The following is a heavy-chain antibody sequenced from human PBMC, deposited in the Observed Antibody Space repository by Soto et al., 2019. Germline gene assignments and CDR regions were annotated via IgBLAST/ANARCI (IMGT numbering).Heavy chain of an antibody. CDR2: ISSNGGST. Sequence: QPWGCMRVSCSASGFSFNSYAMHWVRQAPGKGLEYVSAISSNGGSTYYADSVKGRFTISRDNSKNTLYLQMSSLRAEDTAVYYCAADIAARRMGDYWGQGTLVTVSS. V-gene: IGHV3-64D*06. D-gene: IGHD6-6*01. J-gene: IGHJ4*02. CDR1: GFSFNSYA. CDR3: AADIAARRMGDY.